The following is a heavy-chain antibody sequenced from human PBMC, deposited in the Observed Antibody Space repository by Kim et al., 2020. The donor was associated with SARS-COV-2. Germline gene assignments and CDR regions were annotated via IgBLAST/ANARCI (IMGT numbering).Heavy chain of an antibody. D-gene: IGHD1-7*01. J-gene: IGHJ4*02. V-gene: IGHV4-39*02. CDR3: ARRTTRPFYFDY. Sequence: SETLSLTCIVSGDSITRSTYYWGWIRQPPGKGLEWIGNIYYTGSTYYNPSLKSRVAISAATSMNHFSLMLSSVTAADTAVYYCARRTTRPFYFDYWGPGALVTVSA. CDR2: IYYTGST. CDR1: GDSITRSTYY.